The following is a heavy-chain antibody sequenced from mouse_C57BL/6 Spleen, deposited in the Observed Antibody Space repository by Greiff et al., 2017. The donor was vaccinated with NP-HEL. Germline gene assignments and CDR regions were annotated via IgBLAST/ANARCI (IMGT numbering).Heavy chain of an antibody. CDR2: IDPENGDT. CDR3: THSNPDY. J-gene: IGHJ2*01. D-gene: IGHD2-5*01. Sequence: VQLKQSGAELVRPGASVKLSCTASGFNIKDDYMHWVKQRPEQGLEWIGWIDPENGDTEYASKFQGKATITADTSSNTAYLQLSSLTSEDTAVYYCTHSNPDYWGQGTTLTVSS. CDR1: GFNIKDDY. V-gene: IGHV14-4*01.